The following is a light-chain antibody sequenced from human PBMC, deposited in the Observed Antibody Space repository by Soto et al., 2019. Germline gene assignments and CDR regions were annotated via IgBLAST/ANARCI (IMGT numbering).Light chain of an antibody. CDR1: QDISNY. CDR2: DAS. Sequence: DIQMTQSPSSLSASVGDRVTITCQASQDISNYLNWYQQKPGKAPKLLIYDASNLETGVPSRFSGSGSGTDFTFTISSLQPEDIATYYCQQYDNLPPITSGQGTRLEI. J-gene: IGKJ5*01. V-gene: IGKV1-33*01. CDR3: QQYDNLPPIT.